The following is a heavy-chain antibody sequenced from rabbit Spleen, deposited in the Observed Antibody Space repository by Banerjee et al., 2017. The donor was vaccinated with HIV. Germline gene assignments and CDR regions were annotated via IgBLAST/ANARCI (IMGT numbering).Heavy chain of an antibody. V-gene: IGHV1S40*01. D-gene: IGHD1-1*01. CDR3: ARDTSSSFSSYGMDL. J-gene: IGHJ6*01. CDR1: GFSFSTDQD. Sequence: QQLEESGGGLVKPGTSLTLTCTASGFSFSTDQDMCWVRQAPGKGLEWIACIDTGSSGFTYFASWAKGRFTISKTSSTTVTLQMTSLTAADTATYFCARDTSSSFSSYGMDLWAQGPSSPS. CDR2: IDTGSSGFT.